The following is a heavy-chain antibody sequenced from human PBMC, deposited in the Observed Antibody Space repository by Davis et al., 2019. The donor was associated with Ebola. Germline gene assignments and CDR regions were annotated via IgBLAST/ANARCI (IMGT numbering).Heavy chain of an antibody. J-gene: IGHJ4*02. V-gene: IGHV4-30-4*01. CDR3: ARHNITMIVGIDY. CDR2: IYYSGST. Sequence: MPSETLSLTCTVSGGSISSGDYYWSWIRQPPGKGLEWIGYIYYSGSTYYNPSLKSRVTISVDTSKNQFSLKLSSVTAADTAVYYCARHNITMIVGIDYWGQGTLVTVSS. CDR1: GGSISSGDYY. D-gene: IGHD3-22*01.